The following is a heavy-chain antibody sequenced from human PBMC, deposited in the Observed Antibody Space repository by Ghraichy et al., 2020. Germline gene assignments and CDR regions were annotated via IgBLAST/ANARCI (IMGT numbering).Heavy chain of an antibody. V-gene: IGHV3-21*01. CDR1: GFNFHNYF. CDR3: AKLWGSGDPFDL. J-gene: IGHJ3*01. D-gene: IGHD3-10*01. CDR2: ISGSRAHI. Sequence: GGSLRLSCATSGFNFHNYFITWVRQAPGKGLEWVSSISGSRAHISYADTVRGRFTISRDNDKKTLYLDMNSLRVEDTAVYYCAKLWGSGDPFDLWGQGTTVTVSS.